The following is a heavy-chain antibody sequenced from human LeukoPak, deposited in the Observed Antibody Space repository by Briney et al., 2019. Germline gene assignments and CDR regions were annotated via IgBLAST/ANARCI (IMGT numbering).Heavy chain of an antibody. CDR1: GGSISSSSYY. Sequence: SETLSLTCTVSGGSISSSSYYWGWIRQPPGKGLEWIGSIYYSGSTYYNPSLKSRVTISVDTSKNQFSLKLSSVTAADTAVYYCARRYGGSYSYFDYWGQGTLVTVSS. CDR2: IYYSGST. D-gene: IGHD1-26*01. CDR3: ARRYGGSYSYFDY. J-gene: IGHJ4*02. V-gene: IGHV4-39*01.